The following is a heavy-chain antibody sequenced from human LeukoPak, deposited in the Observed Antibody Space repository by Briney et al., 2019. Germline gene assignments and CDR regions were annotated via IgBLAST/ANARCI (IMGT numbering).Heavy chain of an antibody. CDR2: INHSGST. D-gene: IGHD2-2*01. J-gene: IGHJ1*01. CDR3: ARATRYCSSTSCAEYFQH. V-gene: IGHV4-34*01. CDR1: GGSFSGYY. Sequence: SETLSLTCAVYGGSFSGYYWSWIRQPPGKGLEWIGEINHSGSTNYNPSLKSRVTITVDTSKNQFSLKLSSVTAADTAVYYCARATRYCSSTSCAEYFQHWGQGTLVTVSS.